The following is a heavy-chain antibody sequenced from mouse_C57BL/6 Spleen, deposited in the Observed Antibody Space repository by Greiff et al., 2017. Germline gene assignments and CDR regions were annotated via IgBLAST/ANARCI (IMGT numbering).Heavy chain of an antibody. V-gene: IGHV2-2*01. CDR2: IWSGGST. CDR1: GFSLTSYG. D-gene: IGHD1-1*02. CDR3: ARGGGRWYFDV. Sequence: QVQLKESGPGLVQPSQSLSITCTVSGFSLTSYGVHWVRQSPGKGLEWLGVIWSGGSTVYNAAFMSRLSISKDNSKSQVFFKMNSLQADDTAIYYCARGGGRWYFDVWGTGTTVTVSS. J-gene: IGHJ1*03.